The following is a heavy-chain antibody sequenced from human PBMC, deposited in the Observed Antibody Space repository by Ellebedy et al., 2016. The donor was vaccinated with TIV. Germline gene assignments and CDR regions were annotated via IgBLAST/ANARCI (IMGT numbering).Heavy chain of an antibody. CDR2: INSDGSTT. J-gene: IGHJ3*02. CDR1: GFTFSSYW. Sequence: GGSLRLSXAASGFTFSSYWMHWVRQAPGKGLVWVSRINSDGSTTSYADSVKGRFTISRDNAKNTLYLQMNNLRAEDTALYYCVRSRRNAFDIWGQGTLVTVSS. CDR3: VRSRRNAFDI. V-gene: IGHV3-74*01.